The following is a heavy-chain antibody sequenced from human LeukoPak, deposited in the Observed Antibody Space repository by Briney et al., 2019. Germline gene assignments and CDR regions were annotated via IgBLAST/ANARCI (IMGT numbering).Heavy chain of an antibody. V-gene: IGHV4-59*01. Sequence: SETLSLTCNVSGGSISSYYWSWIRQPPGKGLEWIGYIYYSGSTNYNPSLKSRVTISVDTSKNQFSLKLSSVTDADVSVYYCARARTHSGVFDRWGGGTVVTVPS. J-gene: IGHJ5*02. CDR2: IYYSGST. CDR3: ARARTHSGVFDR. CDR1: GGSISSYY.